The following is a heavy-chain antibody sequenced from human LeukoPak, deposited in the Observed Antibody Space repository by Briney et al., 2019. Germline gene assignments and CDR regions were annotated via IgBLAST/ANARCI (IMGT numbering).Heavy chain of an antibody. CDR2: INPNSGGT. V-gene: IGHV1-2*02. J-gene: IGHJ4*02. D-gene: IGHD3-10*01. CDR3: ARGDYYGSGSYDISGH. Sequence: ASVKVSCKASGYTFTGYYMHWVRQAPGQGLEWMGWINPNSGGTNYAQKFQGRVTMTRDTSISTAYMELSRLRSDDTAVYYCARGDYYGSGSYDISGHWGQGTLVTVSS. CDR1: GYTFTGYY.